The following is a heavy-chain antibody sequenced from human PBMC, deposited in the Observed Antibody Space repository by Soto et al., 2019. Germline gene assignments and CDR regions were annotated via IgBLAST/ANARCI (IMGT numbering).Heavy chain of an antibody. CDR2: ISYDGNYI. V-gene: IGHV3-30*18. CDR3: AKGILSHTIGPYAMDV. J-gene: IGHJ6*02. D-gene: IGHD3-16*01. CDR1: GFAFSSYA. Sequence: PGGSLRLSCEASGFAFSSYAMHWVRQAPGKGLEWVGVISYDGNYIYYADSVKGRFTISRDNSKNTLYVQVNSLRPEDTAVYYCAKGILSHTIGPYAMDVWGQGTTVTVSS.